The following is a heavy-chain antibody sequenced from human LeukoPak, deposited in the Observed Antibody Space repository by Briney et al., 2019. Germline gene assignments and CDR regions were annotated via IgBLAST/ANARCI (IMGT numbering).Heavy chain of an antibody. CDR1: GYTFTSYY. CDR2: INPSDGSI. Sequence: ASVKVSCKAHGYTFTSYYMHWVRQAPGQGLEWMGIINPSDGSISYAQKFQGRVTMTRDTSTSTVYMELSSLRSEDTAVYYCARDLGGGNSNWYFDLWGRGTLVTVSP. CDR3: ARDLGGGNSNWYFDL. J-gene: IGHJ2*01. V-gene: IGHV1-46*01. D-gene: IGHD4-23*01.